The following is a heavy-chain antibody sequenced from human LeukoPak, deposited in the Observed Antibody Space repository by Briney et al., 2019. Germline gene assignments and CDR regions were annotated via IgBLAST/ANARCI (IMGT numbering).Heavy chain of an antibody. CDR1: GFTFSNYW. V-gene: IGHV3-74*01. Sequence: GGSLRLSCAASGFTFSNYWMFWVRRAPGKGLLCVSRINSDGSSTSYADSVKGRFTISRDNAKNTLYLQMNSLRAEDTAVYYCARRGAVAGTVDYWGQGTLVTVSS. CDR3: ARRGAVAGTVDY. CDR2: INSDGSST. D-gene: IGHD6-19*01. J-gene: IGHJ4*02.